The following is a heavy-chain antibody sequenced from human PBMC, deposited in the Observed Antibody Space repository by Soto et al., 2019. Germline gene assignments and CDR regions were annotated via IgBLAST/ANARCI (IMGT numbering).Heavy chain of an antibody. CDR2: INHSGST. J-gene: IGHJ4*02. D-gene: IGHD2-15*01. V-gene: IGHV4-34*01. CDR3: ARNEGVCSGGSCYPKGGYYFDY. CDR1: GGSFSGYY. Sequence: SETLSLTCAVYGGSFSGYYWSWIRQPPGKGLEWIGEINHSGSTNYNPSLKSRVTISVDTSKNQFSLKLSSVTAADTAVYYCARNEGVCSGGSCYPKGGYYFDYWGQGTLVTVSS.